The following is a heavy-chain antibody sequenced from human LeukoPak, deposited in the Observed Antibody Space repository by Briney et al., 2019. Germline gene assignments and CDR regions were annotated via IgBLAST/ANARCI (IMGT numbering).Heavy chain of an antibody. CDR1: GGSISSSSYY. CDR3: ARFEYSSSSRFDP. Sequence: PSETLSLTCTVSGGSISSSSYYWGWIRQPPGKGLEWIGSIYYSGSTYYNPSLKSRVTISVDTSKNQFSLKLSSVTAADTAVYYCARFEYSSSSRFDPWGQGTLVTVSS. D-gene: IGHD6-6*01. J-gene: IGHJ5*02. CDR2: IYYSGST. V-gene: IGHV4-39*01.